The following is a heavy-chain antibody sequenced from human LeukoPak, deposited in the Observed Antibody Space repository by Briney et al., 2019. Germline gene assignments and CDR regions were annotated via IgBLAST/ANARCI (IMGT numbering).Heavy chain of an antibody. V-gene: IGHV3-30*04. D-gene: IGHD5-12*01. CDR2: ISYDGSNK. J-gene: IGHJ3*02. CDR3: ARDGVAPPDAFDI. Sequence: GGSLGLSCAASGFTFSSYAMHWVRQAPGKGLEWVAVISYDGSNKYYADSVKGRFTISRDNSKNTLYLQMNSLRAEDTAVYYCARDGVAPPDAFDIWGQGTMVTVSS. CDR1: GFTFSSYA.